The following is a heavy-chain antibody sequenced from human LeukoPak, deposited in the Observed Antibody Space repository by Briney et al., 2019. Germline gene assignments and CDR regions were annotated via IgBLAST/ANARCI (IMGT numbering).Heavy chain of an antibody. J-gene: IGHJ6*02. D-gene: IGHD4-17*01. Sequence: SETLSLTCAVSGGSISSSSYYWGWIRQPPGKGLEWIGSIYYSGSTYYNPSLKSRVTISVDTSKNQFSLKLSSVTAADTAVYYCARQGTVTTYYYYYYGMDVWGQGTTVTVSS. CDR3: ARQGTVTTYYYYYYGMDV. CDR1: GGSISSSSYY. V-gene: IGHV4-39*01. CDR2: IYYSGST.